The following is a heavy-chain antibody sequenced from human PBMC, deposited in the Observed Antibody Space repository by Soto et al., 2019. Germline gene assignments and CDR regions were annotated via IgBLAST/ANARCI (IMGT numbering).Heavy chain of an antibody. Sequence: GGSLRLSCAASGFTVSSNYMSWVRQAPGKGLEWVSVIYSGGSTYYADSVKGRFTISRDNSKNTLYLQMNSLRAEDTAVYYRASGYCSGGSCYPYYFDYWGQGSLVTVSS. CDR1: GFTVSSNY. D-gene: IGHD2-15*01. V-gene: IGHV3-66*01. CDR3: ASGYCSGGSCYPYYFDY. CDR2: IYSGGST. J-gene: IGHJ4*02.